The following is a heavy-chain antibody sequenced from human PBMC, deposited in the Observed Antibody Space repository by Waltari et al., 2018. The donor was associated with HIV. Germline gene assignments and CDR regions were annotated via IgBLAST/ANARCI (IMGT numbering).Heavy chain of an antibody. CDR2: INHSGTT. J-gene: IGHJ4*02. CDR3: ARGTYRNGGGLPFDF. D-gene: IGHD2-15*01. Sequence: VQLQQWGAGLLKPSETLSRTCAVYGASFTDYSWSWIRQTPGKGLEWIGEINHSGTTNYNPSLKSRVAMSLDTSKNQFSLNLTSVTAADTAMYYCARGTYRNGGGLPFDFWDQGTLVTVSS. V-gene: IGHV4-34*02. CDR1: GASFTDYS.